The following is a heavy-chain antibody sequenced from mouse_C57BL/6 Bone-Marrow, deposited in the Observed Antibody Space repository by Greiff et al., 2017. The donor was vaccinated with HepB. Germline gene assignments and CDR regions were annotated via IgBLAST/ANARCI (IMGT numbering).Heavy chain of an antibody. CDR2: ISSGGSYT. CDR1: GFTFSSYG. J-gene: IGHJ2*01. Sequence: EVQLVESGGDLVKPGGSLKLSCAASGFTFSSYGMSWVRQTPDKRLEWVATISSGGSYTYYPDSVKGRFTISRDNAKNTLYLQMSSLKSEDTAMYYCARQRITTVYFDYWGQGTTLTVSS. V-gene: IGHV5-6*01. D-gene: IGHD1-1*01. CDR3: ARQRITTVYFDY.